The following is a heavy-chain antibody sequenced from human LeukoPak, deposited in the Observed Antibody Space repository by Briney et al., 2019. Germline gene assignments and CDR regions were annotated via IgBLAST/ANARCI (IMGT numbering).Heavy chain of an antibody. CDR1: GGSFSGYY. D-gene: IGHD6-13*01. CDR2: INHSGST. Sequence: SETLSLTCAVYGGSFSGYYWSWIRQPPGKGLEWIGEINHSGSTNYNPSLKSRVTISVDTSKNQFSLKLSSVTAADTAVYYCARHRGSSWYNWGQGTLVTVSS. CDR3: ARHRGSSWYN. J-gene: IGHJ4*02. V-gene: IGHV4-34*01.